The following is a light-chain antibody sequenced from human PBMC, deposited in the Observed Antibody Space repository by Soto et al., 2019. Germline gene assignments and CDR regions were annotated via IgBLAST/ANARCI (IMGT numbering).Light chain of an antibody. CDR3: QQYNDWPYT. V-gene: IGKV3-15*01. Sequence: EVIMTQSSATLSVSPGERATLSCRASESVSSNLAWHQQKPGQAPRLLIFGASTRATGIPARFSGSGSGTEFALTIGSLQSEDSAVYYCQQYNDWPYTFGQGTSLEI. CDR1: ESVSSN. J-gene: IGKJ2*01. CDR2: GAS.